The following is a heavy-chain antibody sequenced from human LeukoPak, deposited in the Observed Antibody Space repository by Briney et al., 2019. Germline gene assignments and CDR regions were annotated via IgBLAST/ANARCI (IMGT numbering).Heavy chain of an antibody. D-gene: IGHD2-15*01. CDR3: VNGGGYCSGGSCYGTAFDI. V-gene: IGHV1-18*04. Sequence: ASVKVSCKASGYTFTSYYMHWVRQAPGQGLEWMGWISAYNGNTNYAQKLQGRVTMTTDTSTSTAYMELRSLRSDDTAVYYCVNGGGYCSGGSCYGTAFDIWGQGTMVTVSS. CDR2: ISAYNGNT. CDR1: GYTFTSYY. J-gene: IGHJ3*02.